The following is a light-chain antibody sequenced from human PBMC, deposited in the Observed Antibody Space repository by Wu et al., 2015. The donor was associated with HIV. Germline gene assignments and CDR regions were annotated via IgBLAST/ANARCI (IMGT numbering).Light chain of an antibody. CDR2: NAS. CDR1: QSVGTY. V-gene: IGKV3-11*01. CDR3: QQHESSPNS. J-gene: IGKJ2*03. Sequence: EIVLTQSPATLSLSPGERATLSCRASQSVGTYLAWYQQKPGQSPRLLIYNASKRANGIPPRFSGIGSGTDFTLTISRLEPEDFAVYYCQQHESSPNSFGQGTKVEIK.